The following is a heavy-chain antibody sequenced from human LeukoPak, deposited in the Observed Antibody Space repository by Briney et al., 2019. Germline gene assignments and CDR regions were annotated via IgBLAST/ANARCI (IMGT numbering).Heavy chain of an antibody. CDR1: GFTFSGYD. Sequence: GGSLRLSCAASGFTFSGYDMSWVRQAPGKGLEWVSGISSSGGGTYYADSVKGRFTISRDNSKNTLYLQMNSLRAEDTAVYYCARELFTADAYFDYWGQGTLVTVSS. V-gene: IGHV3-23*01. CDR3: ARELFTADAYFDY. D-gene: IGHD5-18*01. CDR2: ISSSGGGT. J-gene: IGHJ4*02.